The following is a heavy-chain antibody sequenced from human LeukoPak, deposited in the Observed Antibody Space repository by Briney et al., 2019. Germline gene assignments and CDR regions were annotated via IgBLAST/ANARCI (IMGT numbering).Heavy chain of an antibody. CDR1: GFTFSSYW. V-gene: IGHV3-74*01. Sequence: GGSLRLSCAASGFTFSSYWMHWVRQAPGKGLVWVSRINSDGSRISYADSVKGRFTISRDNAKNTVSLQMNSLRAEDTAVYYCARVGTGNWYFDLWGRGTLVTVSS. CDR2: INSDGSRI. D-gene: IGHD3-10*01. CDR3: ARVGTGNWYFDL. J-gene: IGHJ2*01.